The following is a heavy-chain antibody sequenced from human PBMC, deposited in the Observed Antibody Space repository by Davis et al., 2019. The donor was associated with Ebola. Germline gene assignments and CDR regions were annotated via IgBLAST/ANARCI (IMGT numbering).Heavy chain of an antibody. CDR2: IFTGYSDT. CDR1: GNSFSSHW. D-gene: IGHD1-20*01. CDR3: ATLRRTITGMDDGFDI. V-gene: IGHV5-51*01. J-gene: IGHJ3*02. Sequence: GESLKISCQDSGNSFSSHWIGRVRQMPGKGLEWMGIIFTGYSDTRYRPSFRGQVTISADKSFKTAFLQWSSLKASDTARYYCATLRRTITGMDDGFDIWGQGTMVTVSS.